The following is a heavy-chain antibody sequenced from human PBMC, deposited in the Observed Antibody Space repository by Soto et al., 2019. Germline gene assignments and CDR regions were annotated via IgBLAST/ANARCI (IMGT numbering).Heavy chain of an antibody. Sequence: PGGSLRLSCAASGFTVSKNYMGWVRQAPGKGLEWVSVIYAAGSTYYTDSVKGRFTISRDNSKNILFLQMNGLRAEDTALYFCARVLVRSGGNKAGDAYDIWGQGTMVTVSS. D-gene: IGHD3-3*01. V-gene: IGHV3-53*01. CDR2: IYAAGST. J-gene: IGHJ3*02. CDR3: ARVLVRSGGNKAGDAYDI. CDR1: GFTVSKNY.